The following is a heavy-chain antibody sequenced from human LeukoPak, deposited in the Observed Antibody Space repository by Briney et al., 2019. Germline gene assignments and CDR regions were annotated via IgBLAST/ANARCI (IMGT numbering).Heavy chain of an antibody. CDR2: IYTSGST. Sequence: PSETLSLTCTVSGDSISNSSYYWGWIRQPAGKGLEWIGRIYTSGSTNYNPSLKSRVTMSVDTSKNQFSLKLSSVTAADTAVYYCARDRGSSPYYDFWSGYRPYYYYGMDVWGQGTTVTVSS. V-gene: IGHV4-61*02. J-gene: IGHJ6*02. CDR3: ARDRGSSPYYDFWSGYRPYYYYGMDV. D-gene: IGHD3-3*01. CDR1: GDSISNSSYY.